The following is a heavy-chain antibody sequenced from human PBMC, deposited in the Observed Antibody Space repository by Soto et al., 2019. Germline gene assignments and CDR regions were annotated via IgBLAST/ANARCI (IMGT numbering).Heavy chain of an antibody. V-gene: IGHV4-39*01. D-gene: IGHD3-22*01. Sequence: PSETLSLTCTVSGGSISSSSYYWGWIRQPPGKGLEWIGSIYYSGSTYYNPSLKSRVTISVDSSRNQFSLKLSSVTAADTAVCYCASSYYYDSSGSQDAFDIWGQGTMVTVSS. CDR2: IYYSGST. CDR3: ASSYYYDSSGSQDAFDI. J-gene: IGHJ3*02. CDR1: GGSISSSSYY.